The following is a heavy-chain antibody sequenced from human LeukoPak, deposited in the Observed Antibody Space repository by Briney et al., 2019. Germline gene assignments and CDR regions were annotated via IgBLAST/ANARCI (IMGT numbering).Heavy chain of an antibody. V-gene: IGHV4-59*11. CDR1: GGSISSHY. D-gene: IGHD6-25*01. CDR3: ARERPDHYYYMDV. CDR2: IYYSGST. J-gene: IGHJ6*03. Sequence: SETLSLTCTVSGGSISSHYWSWTRQPPGKGLEWIGYIYYSGSTNYNPSLKSRVTISVDTSKNQFSLKLSSVTAADTAVYYCARERPDHYYYMDVWGKGTTVTVSS.